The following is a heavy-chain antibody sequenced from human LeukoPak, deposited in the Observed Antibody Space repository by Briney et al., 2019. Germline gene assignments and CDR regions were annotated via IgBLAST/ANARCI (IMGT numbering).Heavy chain of an antibody. J-gene: IGHJ4*02. CDR3: AKDRTVTTVYYFDN. CDR2: ISDDGRSK. V-gene: IGHV3-30*18. D-gene: IGHD4-17*01. CDR1: GFTFDDYA. Sequence: GGSLRLSCAASGFTFDDYAMHWVRQAPGRGLEWVAMISDDGRSKDYADSVKGRFTVSRDNSKNTLYLELNSLTTEDTAVYYCAKDRTVTTVYYFDNWGQGTLVTVSS.